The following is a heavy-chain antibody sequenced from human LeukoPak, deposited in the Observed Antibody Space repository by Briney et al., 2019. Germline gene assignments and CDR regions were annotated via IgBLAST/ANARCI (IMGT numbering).Heavy chain of an antibody. CDR1: GFTFTSYD. CDR2: MNPNNGNT. D-gene: IGHD5-18*01. J-gene: IGHJ6*02. CDR3: ALNVDTAFLFPMDV. V-gene: IGHV1-8*01. Sequence: GASVEVSCKASGFTFTSYDINWVRQASGQGLEWMGWMNPNNGNTGYAQKLQGRVTMTTDTSTSTAYMELRSLRSDDTAVYYCALNVDTAFLFPMDVWGQGTTVTVSS.